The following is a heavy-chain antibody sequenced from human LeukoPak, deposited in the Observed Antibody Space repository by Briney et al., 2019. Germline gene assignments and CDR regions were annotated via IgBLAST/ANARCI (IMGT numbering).Heavy chain of an antibody. CDR3: ASITETAFDY. V-gene: IGHV3-30*04. CDR1: GFTFSSYA. D-gene: IGHD3-16*01. J-gene: IGHJ4*02. CDR2: ISYDGSNK. Sequence: QSGGSLRLSCAASGFTFSSYAMHWVRQAPGKGLEWVAVISYDGSNKYYADSVKGRFTISRDNAKNPLYLQMNSLRAEDTAVYYCASITETAFDYWGQGTLVTVSS.